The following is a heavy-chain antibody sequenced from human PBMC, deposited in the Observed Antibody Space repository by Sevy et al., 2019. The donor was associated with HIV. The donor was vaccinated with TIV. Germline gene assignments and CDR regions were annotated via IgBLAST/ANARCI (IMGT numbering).Heavy chain of an antibody. Sequence: ASVKVSCKASGYTFTSYAFHWVRQAPGQRLEWMGWINAGNGNTKYSEKFQGRVTITRDTSASTAYMELSSLRSEDTAVYYCARDYFCSGTFYNGNFFDYWGQGTLVTVSS. CDR3: ARDYFCSGTFYNGNFFDY. CDR1: GYTFTSYA. CDR2: INAGNGNT. D-gene: IGHD3-10*02. V-gene: IGHV1-3*01. J-gene: IGHJ4*02.